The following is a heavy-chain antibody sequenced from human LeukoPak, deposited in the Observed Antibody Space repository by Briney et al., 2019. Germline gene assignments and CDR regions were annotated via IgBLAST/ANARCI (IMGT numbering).Heavy chain of an antibody. D-gene: IGHD3-16*01. CDR3: ARDLGRGRDWFDP. V-gene: IGHV1-18*01. CDR2: ISAYNGNT. CDR1: GYTFTNYG. J-gene: IGHJ5*02. Sequence: GASVKVSCKASGYTFTNYGISWVRQAPEQGLEWMGWISAYNGNTEYVQKFQGRVTMTTDTSTSTAYMELRSLRSDDTAVYYCARDLGRGRDWFDPWGQGTLVTVSS.